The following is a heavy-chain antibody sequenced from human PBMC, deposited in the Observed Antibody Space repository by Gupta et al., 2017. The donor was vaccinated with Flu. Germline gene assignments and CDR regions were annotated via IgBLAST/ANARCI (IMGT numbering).Heavy chain of an antibody. V-gene: IGHV3-49*04. CDR1: GFIFGDFA. CDR2: IRTKAYGGAT. Sequence: EVQLVESGGNLVRPGRSLRLSCLCSGFIFGDFAMSWVRQAPGKGLEWVGFIRTKAYGGATEFAASVKGRFTISRDDSKTIAYLQMNSLKTEDSAVYYCTRVYYDSLGWSYGMDVWGQGTSVTVSS. CDR3: TRVYYDSLGWSYGMDV. J-gene: IGHJ6*02. D-gene: IGHD3-22*01.